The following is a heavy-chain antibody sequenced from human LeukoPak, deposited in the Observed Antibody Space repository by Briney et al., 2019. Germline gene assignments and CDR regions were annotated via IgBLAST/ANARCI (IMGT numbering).Heavy chain of an antibody. D-gene: IGHD6-13*01. CDR3: ARGKTHSSSWADY. Sequence: GGSLRLSCAASGFIFGDYYMSWVRQAPGKGLEWVSYISGSTSYTNYADSVKGRFTVSRDNPKNSLYLQMTTLRSDDTAVYYCARGKTHSSSWADYWGQGTLVTVSS. CDR1: GFIFGDYY. J-gene: IGHJ4*02. V-gene: IGHV3-11*05. CDR2: ISGSTSYT.